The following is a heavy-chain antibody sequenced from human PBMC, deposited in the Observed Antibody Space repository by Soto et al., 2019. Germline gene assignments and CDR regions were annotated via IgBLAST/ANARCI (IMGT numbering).Heavy chain of an antibody. CDR3: AKDESNSNPLYYFDY. J-gene: IGHJ4*02. CDR1: GFTFSIYA. D-gene: IGHD3-22*01. Sequence: LSCVASGFTFSIYAMTWVRQAPGKGLEWVSSISATSSNTYYADSVKGRFTISRDNSKNTLFLHMNSLRAEDTALYYCAKDESNSNPLYYFDYWGQGTLVTVSS. V-gene: IGHV3-23*01. CDR2: ISATSSNT.